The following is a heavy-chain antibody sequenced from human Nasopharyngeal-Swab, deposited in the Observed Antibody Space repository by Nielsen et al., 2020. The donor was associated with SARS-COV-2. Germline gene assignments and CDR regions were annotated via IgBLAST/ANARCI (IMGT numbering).Heavy chain of an antibody. D-gene: IGHD3-3*01. V-gene: IGHV3-21*04. J-gene: IGHJ6*02. CDR3: ARDRLEWLLSYYYYGMDV. CDR1: GFIFSNYI. Sequence: GGSLRLSCAASGFIFSNYIMNWVRQAPGKGLEWVSSITGASDYMYYADSVKGRFTISRDNSKNSLYLQMNSLRAEDTAVYYCARDRLEWLLSYYYYGMDVWGQGTTVTVSS. CDR2: ITGASDYM.